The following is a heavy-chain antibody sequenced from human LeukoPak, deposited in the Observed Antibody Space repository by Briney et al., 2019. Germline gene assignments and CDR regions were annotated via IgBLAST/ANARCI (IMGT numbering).Heavy chain of an antibody. CDR1: GYTFTSYG. CDR3: ARNWLQKAGSYYYYYYMDV. CDR2: ISAYNGNT. V-gene: IGHV1-18*01. Sequence: GASVKVSCKASGYTFTSYGISWVRQAPGQGLEWMGWISAYNGNTNYAQKLQGRVTMTTDTSTSTAYMELRSLRSDDTAVYYCARNWLQKAGSYYYYYYMDVWGKGTTVTVSS. J-gene: IGHJ6*03. D-gene: IGHD1-14*01.